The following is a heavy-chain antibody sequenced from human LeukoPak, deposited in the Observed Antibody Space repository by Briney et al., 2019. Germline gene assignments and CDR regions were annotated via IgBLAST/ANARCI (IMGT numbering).Heavy chain of an antibody. V-gene: IGHV3-74*01. D-gene: IGHD1-26*01. Sequence: PGGSLRLSCAASGFTFSSYWMYWVRQAPGKGLVWVSRIDSDGSSTIYGDSVKGRSTISRDNAKNMLYVQMNSLRAEDTAVYYCARGPSGSYWEFDYWGQGTLVTVSS. CDR3: ARGPSGSYWEFDY. CDR1: GFTFSSYW. CDR2: IDSDGSST. J-gene: IGHJ4*02.